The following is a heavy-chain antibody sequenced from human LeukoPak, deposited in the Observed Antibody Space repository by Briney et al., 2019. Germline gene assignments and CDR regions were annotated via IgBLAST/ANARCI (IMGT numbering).Heavy chain of an antibody. D-gene: IGHD3-9*01. CDR1: GFTFSSYA. Sequence: GGSLRLSCAASGFTFSSYAMSWVRQAPGKGLEWVSAIRGSGGSTYYADSVKGRFTISRDNSKNTLYLQMNSLRAEDTAVYYCAKDWRLRYFDWLSEDAFDIWGQGTMVTVSS. J-gene: IGHJ3*02. V-gene: IGHV3-23*01. CDR3: AKDWRLRYFDWLSEDAFDI. CDR2: IRGSGGST.